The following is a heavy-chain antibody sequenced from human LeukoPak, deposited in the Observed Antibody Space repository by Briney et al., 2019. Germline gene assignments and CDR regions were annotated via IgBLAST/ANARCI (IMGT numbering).Heavy chain of an antibody. CDR1: RFTFSSYG. CDR2: TRNKANSYTT. D-gene: IGHD6-6*01. J-gene: IGHJ3*02. V-gene: IGHV3-72*01. Sequence: GGSLRLSCTACRFTFSSYGMHWVRQAPGKGLEWVGRTRNKANSYTTQYAASVKGRFTISRDNAKNSLYLQMNSLRAEDTAVYYCASLGSSMDAFDIWGQGIMVTVSS. CDR3: ASLGSSMDAFDI.